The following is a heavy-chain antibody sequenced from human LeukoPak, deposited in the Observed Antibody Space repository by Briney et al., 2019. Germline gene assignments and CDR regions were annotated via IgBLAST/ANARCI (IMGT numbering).Heavy chain of an antibody. V-gene: IGHV3-48*01. CDR2: ISSSSSTI. CDR1: GFTFSSYS. Sequence: PGGSLRLSCAASGFTFSSYSMNWVRQAPGKGLEWVSYISSSSSTIYYADSVKGRFTISRDNAKNSLYLQMNSLRAEDTAVYYCARAPLFTAFDYWGQGTLVTVSS. J-gene: IGHJ4*02. CDR3: ARAPLFTAFDY.